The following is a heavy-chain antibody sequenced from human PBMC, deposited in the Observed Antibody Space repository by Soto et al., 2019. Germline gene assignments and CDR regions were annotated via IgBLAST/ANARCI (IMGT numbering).Heavy chain of an antibody. CDR3: VKGTEQYYPYIMDV. V-gene: IGHV3-64D*06. Sequence: GGSMRLSCSASGFTFKNFALYWVRQHPGNGLHFVSAIGANAGVTYYAESVKDRFTISRDNSKNTLYLQMIGLRAEDTAVYYCVKGTEQYYPYIMDVWGQGTTVTVSS. D-gene: IGHD3-10*01. CDR2: IGANAGVT. CDR1: GFTFKNFA. J-gene: IGHJ6*02.